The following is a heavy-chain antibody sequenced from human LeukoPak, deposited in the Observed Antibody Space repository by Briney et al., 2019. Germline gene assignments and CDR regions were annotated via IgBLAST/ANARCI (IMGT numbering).Heavy chain of an antibody. CDR3: ARAPALDDWFDP. Sequence: GASVKVSCKASGYTFTSYAMHWVRQAPGQGLEWMGGIIPIFGTANYAQKFQGRVTITADESTSTAYMELSSLRSEDTAVYYCARAPALDDWFDPWGQGTLVTVSS. V-gene: IGHV1-69*13. CDR1: GYTFTSYA. J-gene: IGHJ5*02. CDR2: IIPIFGTA. D-gene: IGHD2-2*01.